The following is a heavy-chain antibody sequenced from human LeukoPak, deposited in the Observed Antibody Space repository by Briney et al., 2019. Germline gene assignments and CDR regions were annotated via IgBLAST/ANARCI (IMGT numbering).Heavy chain of an antibody. D-gene: IGHD3-22*01. V-gene: IGHV3-53*01. CDR1: GFTVSSNY. J-gene: IGHJ6*03. CDR2: IYSGGST. Sequence: GGSLRLSCAASGFTVSSNYMSWVRQAPGQGLEWVSVIYSGGSTYYADSVKGRFTISRDNSKNTLYLPMNSLRAEDTAVYYCARATYYYDSSGYAAYYYYYMDVWGKGTTVTISS. CDR3: ARATYYYDSSGYAAYYYYYMDV.